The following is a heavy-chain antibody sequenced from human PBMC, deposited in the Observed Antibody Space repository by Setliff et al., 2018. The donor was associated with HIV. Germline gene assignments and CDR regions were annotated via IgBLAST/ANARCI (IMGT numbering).Heavy chain of an antibody. CDR1: GGSVSSSGYY. J-gene: IGHJ3*02. V-gene: IGHV4-39*07. CDR2: VYYTGST. CDR3: ARELGIQLWPNAFDI. Sequence: PSETLSLTCTLSGGSVSSSGYYWGWLRQPPGQGPEWIGSVYYTGSTYYSLSLNSRVTISVDTSKNQFSLKLRSVTAADTAVYYCARELGIQLWPNAFDIWGQGTMVTVSS. D-gene: IGHD5-18*01.